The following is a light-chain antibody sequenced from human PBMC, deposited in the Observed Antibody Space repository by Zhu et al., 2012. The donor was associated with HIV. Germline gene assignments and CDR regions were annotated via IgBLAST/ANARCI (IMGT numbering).Light chain of an antibody. V-gene: IGKV3-15*01. J-gene: IGKJ4*01. CDR2: GAS. Sequence: EIVMTQSPVTLSVSPGERATLSCGASQNITFHLAWYQQKPGQAPRLLIYGASTRATGIPARFSGSGSGTEFTLTISSLQSEDFAVYYCQQYNNWPLSFGGGTEGGDQT. CDR1: QNITFH. CDR3: QQYNNWPLS.